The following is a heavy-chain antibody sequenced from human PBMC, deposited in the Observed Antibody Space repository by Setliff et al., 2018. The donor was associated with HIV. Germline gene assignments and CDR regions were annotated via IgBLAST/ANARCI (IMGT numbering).Heavy chain of an antibody. D-gene: IGHD3-10*01. CDR1: GGSISSGAYY. J-gene: IGHJ3*02. Sequence: SETLSLTCTVSGGSISSGAYYWSWIRQHPGKGLEWIGYIYTSGSTNYNPSLKSRVTISVDTSKNQFSLKLSSVTAADTAVYYCARPMVPSRDDAFDIWGQGTMVTVSS. CDR2: IYTSGST. CDR3: ARPMVPSRDDAFDI. V-gene: IGHV4-61*08.